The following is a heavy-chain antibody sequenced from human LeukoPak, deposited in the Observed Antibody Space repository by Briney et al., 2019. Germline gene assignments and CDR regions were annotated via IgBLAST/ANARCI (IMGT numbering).Heavy chain of an antibody. CDR1: GFTFSSYE. D-gene: IGHD3-16*02. CDR2: ISSSGSTI. Sequence: GGSLRLSCAASGFTFSSYEMNWVRQAPGKGLEWVSYISSSGSTIYYADSVKGRFTISRDNAKNSLYLQMNSLRDEDTALYYCAKDVSDYVWGNYRHFDSWGQGTLVTVSS. CDR3: AKDVSDYVWGNYRHFDS. V-gene: IGHV3-48*03. J-gene: IGHJ4*02.